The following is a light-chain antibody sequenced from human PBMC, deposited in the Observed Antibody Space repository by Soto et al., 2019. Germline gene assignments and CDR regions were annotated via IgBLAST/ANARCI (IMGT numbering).Light chain of an antibody. V-gene: IGLV2-11*01. CDR1: SSDVGGYNY. J-gene: IGLJ2*01. CDR2: DVT. CDR3: CSYAGNSLV. Sequence: QSALTQPRSVSGSPGQSVTIPCTGTSSDVGGYNYVSWYQQHPGKAPTLMIYDVTKRPSGVPDRFSGSKSGNTASLTISGLQSEDDADYYCCSYAGNSLVFGGGTKLTVL.